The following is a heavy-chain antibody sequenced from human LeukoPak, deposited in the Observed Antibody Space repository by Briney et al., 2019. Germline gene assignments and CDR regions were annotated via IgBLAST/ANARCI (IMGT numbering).Heavy chain of an antibody. D-gene: IGHD7-27*01. J-gene: IGHJ3*02. Sequence: GGSLRLSCAASGFTFSSYAMHWVRQAPGKGLEWVAVISYDGSNKYYADSVKGRFTISRDNSKNTLYLQMNSLRAEDTAVYYCAGTNWGSGYAFDIWGQGTMVTVSS. CDR2: ISYDGSNK. CDR3: AGTNWGSGYAFDI. CDR1: GFTFSSYA. V-gene: IGHV3-30-3*01.